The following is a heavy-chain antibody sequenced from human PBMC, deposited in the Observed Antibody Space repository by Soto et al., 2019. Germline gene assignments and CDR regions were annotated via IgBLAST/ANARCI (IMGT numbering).Heavy chain of an antibody. Sequence: QVQLVESGGGLVKPGGSLRLSCAASGFTFSDYYMRWIRQAPGKGLEWVSDIRSSSSYPNYADSVKGRFTISRDNAKNSPELQMTSMRAEDTAVYYCARVVAATSSFDPWCQGRLVTVS. CDR2: IRSSSSYP. J-gene: IGHJ5*02. CDR3: ARVVAATSSFDP. D-gene: IGHD2-15*01. V-gene: IGHV3-11*06. CDR1: GFTFSDYY.